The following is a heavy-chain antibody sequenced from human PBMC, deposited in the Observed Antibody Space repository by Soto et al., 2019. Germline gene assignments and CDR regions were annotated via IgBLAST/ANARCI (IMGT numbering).Heavy chain of an antibody. J-gene: IGHJ5*02. CDR1: GGSFSVYY. CDR2: INHSGST. D-gene: IGHD6-13*01. V-gene: IGHV4-34*01. Sequence: SETLSLTCAVYGGSFSVYYWSWIRQPPGKGLEWIGEINHSGSTNYNPSLKSRVTISVDTSKNQFSLKLSSVTAADTAVYYCASTGYSSSWSSNNWFDPWGQGTLVTVSS. CDR3: ASTGYSSSWSSNNWFDP.